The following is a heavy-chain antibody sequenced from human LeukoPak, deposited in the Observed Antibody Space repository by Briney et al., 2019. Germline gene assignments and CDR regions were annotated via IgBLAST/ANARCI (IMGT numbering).Heavy chain of an antibody. CDR1: GFTFSDKW. CDR3: ARVGWELLNLHFDP. J-gene: IGHJ5*02. V-gene: IGHV3-7*03. D-gene: IGHD1-26*01. CDR2: IKKDGSQK. Sequence: GGSLRLSCDGSGFTFSDKWMSWVRQAPGKGPEWVASIKKDGSQKYYVDSVKGRFTISRDNAQNSLYLQMSSLRVEDTAIYSCARVGWELLNLHFDPWGQGTLVTVSS.